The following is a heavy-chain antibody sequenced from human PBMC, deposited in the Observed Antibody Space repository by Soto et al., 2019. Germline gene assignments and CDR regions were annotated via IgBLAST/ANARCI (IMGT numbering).Heavy chain of an antibody. V-gene: IGHV3-30*18. Sequence: GGSLRLSCAASGFTFGSYGMHWVRQAPGKGLEWVAVISYDGSNKYYADSVKGRFTISRDNSKNTLYLQMNSLRAEDTAVYYCAKDLHIVVVPAAILWSDYYYYGMDVWGQGTTVTVSS. CDR2: ISYDGSNK. CDR3: AKDLHIVVVPAAILWSDYYYYGMDV. J-gene: IGHJ6*02. CDR1: GFTFGSYG. D-gene: IGHD2-2*02.